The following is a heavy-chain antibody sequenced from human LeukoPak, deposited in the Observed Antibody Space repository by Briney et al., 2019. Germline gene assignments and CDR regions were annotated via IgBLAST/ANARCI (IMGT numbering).Heavy chain of an antibody. Sequence: GASVKVSCKASGYSFTSHYMHWVRQAPGQGLEWMGLINPSGSSTLYAQKFQGRVTMTRDMSTTTDYMELSSLRSEDTAVYYCARAYDSSGYFQLDYWGQGTLVTVSS. CDR2: INPSGSST. CDR3: ARAYDSSGYFQLDY. V-gene: IGHV1-46*01. D-gene: IGHD3-22*01. CDR1: GYSFTSHY. J-gene: IGHJ4*02.